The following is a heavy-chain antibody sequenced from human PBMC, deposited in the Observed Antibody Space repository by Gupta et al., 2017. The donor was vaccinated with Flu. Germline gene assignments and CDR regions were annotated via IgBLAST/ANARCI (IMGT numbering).Heavy chain of an antibody. V-gene: IGHV3-74*01. CDR2: INNGDGSIT. Sequence: FNFSKYWMHWVRRAPGKGLVWVSRINNGDGSITDYADSVKGRFTTSRDNAKNTLYLQMNSLRADDTAVYYCARDLRGVDDYWGQGTLVTVSS. J-gene: IGHJ4*02. D-gene: IGHD2-8*01. CDR1: FNFSKYW. CDR3: ARDLRGVDDY.